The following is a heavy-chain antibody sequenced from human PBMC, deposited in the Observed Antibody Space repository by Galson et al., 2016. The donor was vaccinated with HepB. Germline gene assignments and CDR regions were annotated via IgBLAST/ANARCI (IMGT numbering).Heavy chain of an antibody. CDR1: GGSISSSDW. CDR2: IFHTGRV. D-gene: IGHD2-2*01. J-gene: IGHJ4*02. CDR3: ASIVVVSSAPTNYFDY. V-gene: IGHV4-4*02. Sequence: SETLSLTCAVSGGSISSSDWWSWVRQPPGQGLEWIGQIFHTGRVNYTPSLASRVTISVDTSNNYFSLRLSSVTAADTAVYYCASIVVVSSAPTNYFDYWGQGTLVTVSS.